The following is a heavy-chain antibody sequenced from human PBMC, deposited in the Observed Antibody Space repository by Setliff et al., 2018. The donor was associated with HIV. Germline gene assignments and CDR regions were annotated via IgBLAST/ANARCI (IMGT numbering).Heavy chain of an antibody. CDR1: GFALSSNY. J-gene: IGHJ4*02. CDR2: ICDDGRT. D-gene: IGHD6-6*01. Sequence: GGSLRLSCAASGFALSSNYMTWVRQAPGKGLEWVSVICDDGRTYYADSVKGRFTISRDNAKNTLYLQMNGLRGEDTAVYYCAMFSSSSGWGQGTQVTVSS. CDR3: AMFSSSSG. V-gene: IGHV3-53*01.